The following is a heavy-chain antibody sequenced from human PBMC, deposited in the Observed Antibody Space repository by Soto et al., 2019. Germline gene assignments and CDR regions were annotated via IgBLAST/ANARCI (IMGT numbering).Heavy chain of an antibody. V-gene: IGHV3-30-3*01. CDR2: ISYDGSNK. J-gene: IGHJ5*02. CDR1: GFTFSSYA. Sequence: QVQLVESGGGVVQPGRSLRLSCAASGFTFSSYAMHWVRQAPGKGLEWVAVISYDGSNKYYADSVKGRFTISRDNSKNTLYLQMNSLRAEDTAVYYCARDMGLEEWEPYPVYNWFDPWGQGTLVTVSS. D-gene: IGHD1-26*01. CDR3: ARDMGLEEWEPYPVYNWFDP.